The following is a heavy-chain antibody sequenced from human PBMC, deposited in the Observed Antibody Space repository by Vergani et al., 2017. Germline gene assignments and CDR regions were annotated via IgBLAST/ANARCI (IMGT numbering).Heavy chain of an antibody. D-gene: IGHD6-13*01. CDR2: ISYDGSNK. CDR1: GFTFSSYA. Sequence: QVQLVESGGGVVQPGRSLRLSCAASGFTFSSYAMHWVRQAPGKGLEWVAVISYDGSNKYYADSVKGRFTISRDNSKNTLYLQMNSLRAEDTAVYYCARDPWESSSWYSYFDYWGQGTLVTVSS. J-gene: IGHJ4*02. V-gene: IGHV3-30-3*01. CDR3: ARDPWESSSWYSYFDY.